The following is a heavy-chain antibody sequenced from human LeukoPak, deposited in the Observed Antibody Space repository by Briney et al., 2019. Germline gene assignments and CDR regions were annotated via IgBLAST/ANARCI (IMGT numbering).Heavy chain of an antibody. CDR1: GGSISSYY. CDR3: ARTYYYGSGILTTFDP. Sequence: PSETLSLTCTVSGGSISSYYWSWIRHPPGKGLELIGYIYYSGSTNYNPSLKSRVTISVDTSKNQFSLKLSSVTAADTAVYYCARTYYYGSGILTTFDPWGQGTLVTVSS. V-gene: IGHV4-59*08. D-gene: IGHD3-10*01. J-gene: IGHJ5*02. CDR2: IYYSGST.